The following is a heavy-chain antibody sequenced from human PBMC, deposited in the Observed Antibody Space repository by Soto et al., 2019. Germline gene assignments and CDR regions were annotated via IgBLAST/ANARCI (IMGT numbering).Heavy chain of an antibody. V-gene: IGHV3-30-3*01. CDR2: ISYDGSNK. CDR1: GFTFSSYA. D-gene: IGHD4-17*01. Sequence: QVQLVESGGGVVQPGRSLRLSCAASGFTFSSYAMHWVRQAPGKGLEWVAVISYDGSNKYYADSVKGRFTISRDNSKNTLYLQINSLRAEDTAVYYCARDHDYGDYAGDYWGQGTLVTVSS. J-gene: IGHJ4*02. CDR3: ARDHDYGDYAGDY.